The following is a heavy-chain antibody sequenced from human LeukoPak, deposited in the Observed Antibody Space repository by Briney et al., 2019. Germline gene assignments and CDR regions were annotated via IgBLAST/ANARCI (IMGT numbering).Heavy chain of an antibody. J-gene: IGHJ5*02. Sequence: SETLSLTCTVSGGSISSYYWSWIRQPAGKGLEWFGRIYSSGTTTYNPSLKSRVTMSVDTAKNQVSLRLSSVTAADTAVYYCARDLGTTGEVKFDPWGQGSLVTVSS. CDR2: IYSSGTT. D-gene: IGHD4-17*01. CDR1: GGSISSYY. CDR3: ARDLGTTGEVKFDP. V-gene: IGHV4-4*07.